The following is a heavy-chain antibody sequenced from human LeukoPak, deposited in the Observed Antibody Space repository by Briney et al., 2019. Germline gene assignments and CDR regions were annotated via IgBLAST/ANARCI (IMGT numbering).Heavy chain of an antibody. CDR2: ITSSGETT. CDR1: GSIPFNSYS. Sequence: GGSLRLSCAASGSIPFNSYSMSWVRQAPGKGLEWVSAITSSGETTYYADSAKGRFTISRDNSKNMVYLQMNSLRAEDAATYYCAKMQGYFDYWGQGSLVTVSS. V-gene: IGHV3-23*01. J-gene: IGHJ4*02. CDR3: AKMQGYFDY.